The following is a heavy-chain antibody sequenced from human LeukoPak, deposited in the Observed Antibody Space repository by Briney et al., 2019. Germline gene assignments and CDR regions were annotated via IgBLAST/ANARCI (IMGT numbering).Heavy chain of an antibody. CDR2: IYYSGSS. Sequence: PSETLSLTCTVSGGSISTYYWSWIRQPPGKGLEWIGYIYYSGSSNYNPSLKSRVTISVDTSKNQFSLKVSAVTAADTAVYYCARGEGARDGYNYEGPFYFDYWGQGTLVTVSS. CDR3: ARGEGARDGYNYEGPFYFDY. V-gene: IGHV4-59*12. CDR1: GGSISTYY. D-gene: IGHD5-24*01. J-gene: IGHJ4*02.